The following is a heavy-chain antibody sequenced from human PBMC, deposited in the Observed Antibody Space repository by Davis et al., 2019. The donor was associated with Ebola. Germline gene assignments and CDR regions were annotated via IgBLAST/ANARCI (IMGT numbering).Heavy chain of an antibody. D-gene: IGHD2-2*01. CDR1: GDTFSSYT. Sequence: ASVKVSCKASGDTFSSYTINWVRPAPGHGLEWMGRINPNSGGTNYAQKFQGRVTMTRYTSISTAYMELSRLRSDDTAVYYCARGEDCTSASCSTYWGQGTLVTVSS. J-gene: IGHJ4*02. CDR3: ARGEDCTSASCSTY. V-gene: IGHV1-2*06. CDR2: INPNSGGT.